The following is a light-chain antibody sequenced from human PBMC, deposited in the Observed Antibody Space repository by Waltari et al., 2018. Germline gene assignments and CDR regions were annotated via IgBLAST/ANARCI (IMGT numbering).Light chain of an antibody. J-gene: IGKJ5*01. CDR2: GAS. CDR3: QQYGSSSIT. CDR1: QSVGSSY. V-gene: IGKV3-20*01. Sequence: EIVLMQSPGTLSLSPGERATLSCRASQSVGSSYLAWYQQKPGQAPRLLIYGASSGATGVPDKFSGSGSGTDFTLTISRLEPEDFAVYYCQQYGSSSITFGQGTRLEIK.